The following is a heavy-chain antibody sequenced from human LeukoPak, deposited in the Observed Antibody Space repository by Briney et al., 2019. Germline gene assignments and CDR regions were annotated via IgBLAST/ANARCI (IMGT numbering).Heavy chain of an antibody. CDR1: GFTFDDYA. D-gene: IGHD6-19*01. CDR3: AKDAYVQVAGTFDY. Sequence: GGSLRLSCAASGFTFDDYAMPWVRQAPGKGLEWVSGISWNSGSIGYADSVKGRFTISRDNAKNSLYLQMNSLRAEDTALYYCAKDAYVQVAGTFDYWGQGTLVTVSS. CDR2: ISWNSGSI. J-gene: IGHJ4*02. V-gene: IGHV3-9*01.